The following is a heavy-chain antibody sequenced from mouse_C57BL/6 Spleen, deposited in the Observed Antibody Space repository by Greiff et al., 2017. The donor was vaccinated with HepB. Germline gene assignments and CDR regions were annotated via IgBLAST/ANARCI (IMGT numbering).Heavy chain of an antibody. V-gene: IGHV1-52*01. D-gene: IGHD2-3*01. CDR3: ARSGDGYYGDWFAY. Sequence: QVQLQQPGAELVRPGSSVKLSCKASGYTFTSYWMHWVKQRPIQGLEWIGNIDPSDSETHYNQKFKDKATLTVDKSSSTAYMQLSSLTSEDSAVYYCARSGDGYYGDWFAYWGQGTLVTVSA. J-gene: IGHJ3*01. CDR1: GYTFTSYW. CDR2: IDPSDSET.